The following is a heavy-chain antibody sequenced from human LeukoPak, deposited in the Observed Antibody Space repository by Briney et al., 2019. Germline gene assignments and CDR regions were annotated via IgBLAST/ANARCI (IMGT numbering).Heavy chain of an antibody. CDR2: LSVGGGDT. CDR1: GFTLSSYS. J-gene: IGHJ4*02. Sequence: GGSLRLSCAASGFTLSSYSMSWVRQAPGKGLEWVAALSVGGGDTYYADPVKGRFTISRDISKSTLYLQMNGLRAEDTATYYCARDYTEGITWYYYFDYWGQGTLVSVSS. CDR3: ARDYTEGITWYYYFDY. D-gene: IGHD3-16*01. V-gene: IGHV3-23*01.